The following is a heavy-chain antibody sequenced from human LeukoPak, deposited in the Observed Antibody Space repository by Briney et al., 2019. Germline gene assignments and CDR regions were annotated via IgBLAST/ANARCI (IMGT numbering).Heavy chain of an antibody. CDR1: GFTFSNYR. CDR2: ISSTSGYI. CDR3: ARENGDYADAFEI. J-gene: IGHJ3*02. V-gene: IGHV3-21*01. D-gene: IGHD4-17*01. Sequence: GGSLRLSCAASGFTFSNYRMNWVRQAPGKGLEWVSSISSTSGYIFYADSVQGRFTISRDNAKSSLYLQMNSLRAEDTAVYYCARENGDYADAFEIWGQGTMVTVSS.